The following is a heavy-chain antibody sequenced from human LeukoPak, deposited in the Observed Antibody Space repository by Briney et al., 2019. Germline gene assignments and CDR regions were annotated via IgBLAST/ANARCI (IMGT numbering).Heavy chain of an antibody. Sequence: GGSLRLSCAASGFTFSSYSMNWVRQAPGKGLEGVSSISSSNSYIYYTDSVKGRFTISRDDARNSLDLQMNSLRPEDTAVYYCASGIYYASVHTWSPVWGQGTLVTVSS. CDR1: GFTFSSYS. J-gene: IGHJ4*02. CDR2: ISSSNSYI. CDR3: ASGIYYASVHTWSPV. D-gene: IGHD3-10*01. V-gene: IGHV3-21*01.